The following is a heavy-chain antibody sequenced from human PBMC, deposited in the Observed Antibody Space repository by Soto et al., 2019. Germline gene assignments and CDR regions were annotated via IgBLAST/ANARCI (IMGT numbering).Heavy chain of an antibody. D-gene: IGHD3-10*01. V-gene: IGHV5-51*01. Sequence: GEALKISWKGSGYSFTSYWIGWVRQMPGKGLEWMGIIYPGDSDTRYSPSFQGQVTISADKSISTAYLQWSSLKASDTAMYYCATIYGSGSTYRPDGMDXWGQGTTVTVS. CDR2: IYPGDSDT. J-gene: IGHJ6*02. CDR1: GYSFTSYW. CDR3: ATIYGSGSTYRPDGMDX.